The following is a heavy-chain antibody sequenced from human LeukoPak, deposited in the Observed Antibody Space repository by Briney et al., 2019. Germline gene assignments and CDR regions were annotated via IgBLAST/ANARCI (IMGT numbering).Heavy chain of an antibody. D-gene: IGHD2-21*02. CDR1: GYTFTSYY. CDR3: ARCLRGGDFVAQDAFDI. Sequence: GASVKVSCKASGYTFTSYYMHWVRQAPGQGLEWMGIINPSGGSTSYAQKFQGRVTMTRDTSTSTVYMELSSLRSEDTAVYYCARCLRGGDFVAQDAFDIWGQGTMVTVSS. V-gene: IGHV1-46*01. J-gene: IGHJ3*02. CDR2: INPSGGST.